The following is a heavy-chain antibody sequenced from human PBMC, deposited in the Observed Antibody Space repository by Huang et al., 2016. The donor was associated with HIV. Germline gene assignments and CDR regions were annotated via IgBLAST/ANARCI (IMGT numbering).Heavy chain of an antibody. V-gene: IGHV4-39*01. D-gene: IGHD1-20*01. CDR3: ARPLTGTTALGY. Sequence: QLQLQESGPGLVKPSETLSLTCTVSGSSISSSYYWGWIRQPPGKGLEWIGNIYYSGNISYNPSHKSRVTISVDTSKNHIPLKVDSVTAADTAVYYCARPLTGTTALGYWGQGTLVTVSS. CDR1: GSSISSSYY. CDR2: IYYSGNI. J-gene: IGHJ4*02.